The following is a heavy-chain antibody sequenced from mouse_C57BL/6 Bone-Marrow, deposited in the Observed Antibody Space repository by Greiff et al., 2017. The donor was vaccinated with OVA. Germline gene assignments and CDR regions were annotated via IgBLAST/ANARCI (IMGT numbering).Heavy chain of an antibody. J-gene: IGHJ2*01. CDR3: AGAQKIYSYGSSYFDY. Sequence: VQLQQSGAELAKPGASVKLSCKASGYTFTSYWMHWVKQRPGQGLEWIGYINPSSGYTKYNQKFKDKATLTADKSSSTAYMQLSSLTYEDSAVYYCAGAQKIYSYGSSYFDYWGQGTTLTVSS. CDR1: GYTFTSYW. D-gene: IGHD1-1*01. V-gene: IGHV1-7*01. CDR2: INPSSGYT.